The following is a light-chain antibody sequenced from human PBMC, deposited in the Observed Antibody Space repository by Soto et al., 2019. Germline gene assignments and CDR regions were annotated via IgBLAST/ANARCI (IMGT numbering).Light chain of an antibody. CDR1: SSDVGGYDY. CDR2: EVS. V-gene: IGLV2-14*01. J-gene: IGLJ3*02. Sequence: QSVLTQPASVSGSPGQSITISCTGTSSDVGGYDYVSWYQQHPGKVPKLMIYEVSNRPSGVSNRFSGSKSGNTASLTISGLQAEDEADYYCSSFTTTNTLVVFGGGTKLTV. CDR3: SSFTTTNTLVV.